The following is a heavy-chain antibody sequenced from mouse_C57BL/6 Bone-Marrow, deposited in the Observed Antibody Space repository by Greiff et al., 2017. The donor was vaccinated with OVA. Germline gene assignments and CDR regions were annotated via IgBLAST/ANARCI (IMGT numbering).Heavy chain of an antibody. CDR1: GYTFTSYW. CDR2: IHPTSGST. D-gene: IGHD1-1*01. Sequence: VQLQQPGAELVKPGASVKLSCKASGYTFTSYWMHWVKQRPGQGLEWIGMIHPTSGSTNYNEKFKSKATLTVDKSSSTAYMQLSSLTSEDSAVYYCARFYYGSSYRYFDVWGTGTTVTVSS. V-gene: IGHV1-64*01. CDR3: ARFYYGSSYRYFDV. J-gene: IGHJ1*03.